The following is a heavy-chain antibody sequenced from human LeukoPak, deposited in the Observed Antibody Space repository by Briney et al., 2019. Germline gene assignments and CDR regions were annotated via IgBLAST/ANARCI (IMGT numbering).Heavy chain of an antibody. Sequence: SETLSLTCAVSGGSISSSNWWSWVRQPPGKGLEWIGEIYHSGSTNYNPSLKSRVTISVDTSKNQFSLKLSSVTAADTAVYYCARSITMVRGALDCWGQGTLVTVSS. J-gene: IGHJ4*02. CDR3: ARSITMVRGALDC. V-gene: IGHV4-4*02. CDR1: GGSISSSNW. CDR2: IYHSGST. D-gene: IGHD3-10*01.